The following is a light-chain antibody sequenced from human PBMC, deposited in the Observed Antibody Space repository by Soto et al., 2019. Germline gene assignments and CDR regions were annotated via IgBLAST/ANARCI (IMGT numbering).Light chain of an antibody. CDR2: EVT. CDR1: RSDVGSFNR. V-gene: IGLV2-18*02. Sequence: QSVLTQPPSVSGSPGQSVTISCAGTRSDVGSFNRVSWYQQPPGTAPKLMIFEVTNRPSGVPDRFSGSKSDNTASLTISGLQAEDEADYYCGSYTSSSTYVFGTGTKVTVL. CDR3: GSYTSSSTYV. J-gene: IGLJ1*01.